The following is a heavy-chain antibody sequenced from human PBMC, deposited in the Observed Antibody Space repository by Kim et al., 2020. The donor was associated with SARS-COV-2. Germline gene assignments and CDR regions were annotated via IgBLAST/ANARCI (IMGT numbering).Heavy chain of an antibody. CDR3: ARDGVTIFGVVNWYFDL. D-gene: IGHD3-3*01. J-gene: IGHJ2*01. V-gene: IGHV1-3*01. Sequence: KFQGRVTLTRDTSASTAYMELSSLRSEDTAVYYCARDGVTIFGVVNWYFDLWGRGTLVTVSS.